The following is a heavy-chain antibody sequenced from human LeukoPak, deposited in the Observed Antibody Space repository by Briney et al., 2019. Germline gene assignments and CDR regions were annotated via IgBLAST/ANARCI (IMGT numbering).Heavy chain of an antibody. V-gene: IGHV3-72*01. CDR3: AREGPDGYNA. J-gene: IGHJ5*02. D-gene: IGHD5-24*01. Sequence: PGGSLRLSCAAPGFTFSDHYMDWVRQAPGKGLEWVGRTRNKANSYTTEYAASVKGRFTISRDDSKNSLYLQMNSLKTEDTAVYYCAREGPDGYNAWGQGTLVTVSS. CDR2: TRNKANSYTT. CDR1: GFTFSDHY.